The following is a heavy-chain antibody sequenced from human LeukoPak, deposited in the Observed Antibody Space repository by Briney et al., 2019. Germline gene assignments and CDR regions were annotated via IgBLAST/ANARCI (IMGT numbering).Heavy chain of an antibody. CDR1: GFTFSSYA. V-gene: IGHV3-23*01. CDR3: AKVTYGSGTYGAFDY. J-gene: IGHJ4*02. D-gene: IGHD3-10*01. CDR2: ISGSGDNT. Sequence: GGSLRLSCAASGFTFSSYAMSWVRQAPGKGLEWVSAISGSGDNTYYADSVKGRFTISRDNSKNTLYLQMNSLRAEDTAVYYCAKVTYGSGTYGAFDYWGQGTLVTVSS.